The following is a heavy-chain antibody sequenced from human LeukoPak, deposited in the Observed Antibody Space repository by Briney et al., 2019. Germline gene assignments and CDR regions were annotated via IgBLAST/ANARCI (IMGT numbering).Heavy chain of an antibody. V-gene: IGHV4-34*01. CDR2: INHSGST. CDR1: GGSFSGYY. CDR3: ARQYDYDILTGYYNWYFDL. D-gene: IGHD3-9*01. J-gene: IGHJ2*01. Sequence: PSETLSLTCAVYGGSFSGYYWSWIRQPPGKGLEWIGEINHSGSTNYNPSLKSRVTISVDTSKNQFSLKLSSVTAADTAVYYCARQYDYDILTGYYNWYFDLWGRGTLVTVSS.